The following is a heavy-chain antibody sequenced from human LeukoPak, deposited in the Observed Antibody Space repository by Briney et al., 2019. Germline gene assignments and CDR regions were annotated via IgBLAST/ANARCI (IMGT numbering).Heavy chain of an antibody. CDR1: GYTFTSYA. D-gene: IGHD3-22*01. J-gene: IGHJ4*02. V-gene: IGHV1-3*03. CDR3: ARAPIYDSSGYYYVPGFDY. CDR2: INAGNGNT. Sequence: ASVKVSCKASGYTFTSYAMHWVRQAPGQRLEWMGWINAGNGNTEYSQEFQGRVTITRDTSASTAYMELSSLRSEDMAVYYCARAPIYDSSGYYYVPGFDYWGQGTLVTVSS.